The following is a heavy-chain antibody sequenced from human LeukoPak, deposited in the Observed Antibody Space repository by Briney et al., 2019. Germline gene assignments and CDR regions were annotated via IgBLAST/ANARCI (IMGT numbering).Heavy chain of an antibody. CDR3: AKEMEYSSGSFDY. Sequence: GGSLRLSCAASGFTFSRYGMYWIRQAPGKGLEWVALIWYDGSNKDYADSVKGRFTISRDNSKNILYLQTNSLRAEDTAVYYCAKEMEYSSGSFDYWGQGILVTVSS. J-gene: IGHJ4*02. V-gene: IGHV3-30*02. CDR1: GFTFSRYG. CDR2: IWYDGSNK. D-gene: IGHD6-19*01.